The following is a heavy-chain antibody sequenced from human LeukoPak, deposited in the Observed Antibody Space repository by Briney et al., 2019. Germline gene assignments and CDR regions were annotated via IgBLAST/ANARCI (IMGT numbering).Heavy chain of an antibody. D-gene: IGHD2-2*01. CDR3: ARGGHGHCSSTSCFYFDY. Sequence: ASVKVSCKASGYTFTGYYMHWVRQAPGQGLEWMGWINPNSGGTNYAQKFQGRVTMTRDTSISTAYMELSRLRSDDTAVYYCARGGHGHCSSTSCFYFDYWGQGTLVTVSS. V-gene: IGHV1-2*02. J-gene: IGHJ4*02. CDR1: GYTFTGYY. CDR2: INPNSGGT.